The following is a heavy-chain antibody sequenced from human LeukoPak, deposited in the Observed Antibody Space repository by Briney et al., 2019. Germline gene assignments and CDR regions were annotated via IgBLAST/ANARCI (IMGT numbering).Heavy chain of an antibody. J-gene: IGHJ4*02. D-gene: IGHD3-9*01. CDR3: ARHEEKDYDILTGYGY. CDR2: IYYSGST. CDR1: GGSISSYY. V-gene: IGHV4-39*01. Sequence: PSETLSLTCTVSGGSISSYYWSWIRQPPGKGLEWIGSIYYSGSTYYNPSLKSRVTISVDTSKNQFSLKLSSVTAADTAVYYCARHEEKDYDILTGYGYWGQGTLVTVSS.